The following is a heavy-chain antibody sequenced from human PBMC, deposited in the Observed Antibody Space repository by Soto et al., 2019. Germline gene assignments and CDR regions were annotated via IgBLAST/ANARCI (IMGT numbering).Heavy chain of an antibody. CDR2: ISGSGGST. CDR1: GFTFSSYA. CDR3: AKDLGGWFGESTHAFDI. V-gene: IGHV3-23*01. D-gene: IGHD3-10*01. Sequence: GGSLRLSCAASGFTFSSYAMSWVRQAPGKGLEWVSAISGSGGSTYYADSVKGRFTISRDNSKNTLYLQMNSLRAEDTAVYYCAKDLGGWFGESTHAFDIWGQGTMVTVSS. J-gene: IGHJ3*02.